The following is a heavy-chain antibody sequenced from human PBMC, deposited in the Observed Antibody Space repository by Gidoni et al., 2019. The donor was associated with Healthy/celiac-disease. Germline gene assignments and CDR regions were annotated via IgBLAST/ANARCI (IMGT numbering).Heavy chain of an antibody. D-gene: IGHD5-18*01. J-gene: IGHJ6*02. V-gene: IGHV3-21*01. CDR1: GFTFSSYS. Sequence: EVQLVESGGGLVKPGGSLRLSCAASGFTFSSYSMNGVRQAPGKGLEWVSSISSSSSYISYADSVKGRFPISRDNAKHSLYLQMNSLRAEDTAVYYCARDLGYSYGYSTLHYYYGMDVWGQGTTVTVSS. CDR3: ARDLGYSYGYSTLHYYYGMDV. CDR2: ISSSSSYI.